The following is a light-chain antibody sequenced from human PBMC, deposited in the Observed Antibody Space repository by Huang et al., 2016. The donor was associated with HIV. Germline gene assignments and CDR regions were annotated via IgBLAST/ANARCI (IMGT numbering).Light chain of an antibody. CDR2: GAS. CDR1: ESIGNN. J-gene: IGKJ2*01. Sequence: EIVMTQSPVTLSVSPGERATLSCWASESIGNNLAWYQQKPGQAPSLLMYGASTRAAAVPARFSGSGSGTEFTLTISSPQSEDFAVYFCQQYNNWPMYTFGQGTKLEIK. V-gene: IGKV3-15*01. CDR3: QQYNNWPMYT.